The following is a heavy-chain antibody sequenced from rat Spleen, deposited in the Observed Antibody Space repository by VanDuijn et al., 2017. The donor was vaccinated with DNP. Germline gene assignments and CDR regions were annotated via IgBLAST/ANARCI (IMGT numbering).Heavy chain of an antibody. D-gene: IGHD1-4*01. CDR1: GYSITSNY. Sequence: EVHLQESGPGLVTPSQSLSLTCSVTGYSITSNYWAWIRKFPGNKMEWMGYISYSGTTRYNPSLKSRISITRDTSKNHFILQLNSVTPEDTATYFCARWLPGYKNYFDYWGQGVMVTVSS. V-gene: IGHV3-1*01. CDR2: ISYSGTT. CDR3: ARWLPGYKNYFDY. J-gene: IGHJ2*01.